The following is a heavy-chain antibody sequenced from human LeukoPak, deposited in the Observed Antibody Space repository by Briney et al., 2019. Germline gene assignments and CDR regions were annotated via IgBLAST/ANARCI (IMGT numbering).Heavy chain of an antibody. V-gene: IGHV3-11*01. CDR1: GFTFSDYY. J-gene: IGHJ4*02. CDR3: AKDFEPRQRWLQFIYFDY. CDR2: ISSSGSTI. D-gene: IGHD5-24*01. Sequence: TAGGSLRLSCAASGFTFSDYYMSWIRQAPGKGLEWVSYISSSGSTIYYADSVKGRFTISRDNAKNSLYLQMNSLRAEDTAVYYCAKDFEPRQRWLQFIYFDYWGQGTLVTVSS.